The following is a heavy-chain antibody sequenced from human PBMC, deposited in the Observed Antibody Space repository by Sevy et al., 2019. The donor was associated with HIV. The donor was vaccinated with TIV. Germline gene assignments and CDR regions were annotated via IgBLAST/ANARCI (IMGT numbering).Heavy chain of an antibody. J-gene: IGHJ3*02. V-gene: IGHV3-11*01. CDR2: ISRTSRTK. Sequence: GGCLRLSCAASGFTFSDYHMSWIRQAPGKGLEWVSYISRTSRTKYYADSVKGRFTISRDYAENSLYLQMNSLRAEDTAVYYCARSPSGPNTFDIWGQGTMVTVSS. CDR3: ARSPSGPNTFDI. CDR1: GFTFSDYH.